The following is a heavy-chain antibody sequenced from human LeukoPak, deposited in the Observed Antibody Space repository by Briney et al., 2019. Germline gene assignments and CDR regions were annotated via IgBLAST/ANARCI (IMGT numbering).Heavy chain of an antibody. V-gene: IGHV4-4*02. CDR2: IYHSGST. D-gene: IGHD6-19*01. J-gene: IGHJ6*02. CDR1: GGSISSSNW. Sequence: SGTLSLTCAVSGGSISSSNWWSWVRQPPGKGLEWIGEIYHSGSTNYNPSLKSRVTISVDKSKNQFSLKLSSVTAADTAVYYCARAHSSGWYYYYYGMDVWGQGTTVTVSS. CDR3: ARAHSSGWYYYYYGMDV.